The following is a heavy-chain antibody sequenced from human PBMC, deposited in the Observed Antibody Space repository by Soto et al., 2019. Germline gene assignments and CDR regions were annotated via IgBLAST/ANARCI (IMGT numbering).Heavy chain of an antibody. J-gene: IGHJ4*02. CDR1: GFTFSNYA. V-gene: IGHV3-23*01. D-gene: IGHD4-17*01. Sequence: GGSLRLSCAASGFTFSNYAMSWVRQAPGKGLEWVSAISGSGGSTYYADSVKGRFTISRDNSKNTLYLQMNSLRAEDTAVYYCAKDRATPNDYGDCPNYWGQGTLVTVSS. CDR2: ISGSGGST. CDR3: AKDRATPNDYGDCPNY.